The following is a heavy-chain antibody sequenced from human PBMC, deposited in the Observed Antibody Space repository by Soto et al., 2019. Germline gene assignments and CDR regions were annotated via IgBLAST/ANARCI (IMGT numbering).Heavy chain of an antibody. Sequence: QVQLQESGPGLVKPSETLSLTCTVSGASVSSGNYYCSWIRQPPGKGLECIGYISYSGSTNYNPSLKSRVTLSIDTSKNQFSLKVSSVTAADTAVYYCARGSGSYYAYWGQGTLVTVSS. CDR3: ARGSGSYYAY. J-gene: IGHJ4*02. D-gene: IGHD1-26*01. CDR2: ISYSGST. V-gene: IGHV4-61*01. CDR1: GASVSSGNYY.